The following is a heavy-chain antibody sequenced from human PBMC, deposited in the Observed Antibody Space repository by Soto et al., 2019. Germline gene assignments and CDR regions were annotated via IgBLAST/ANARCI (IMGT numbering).Heavy chain of an antibody. D-gene: IGHD3-9*01. J-gene: IGHJ5*02. CDR1: GFTFSSYG. Sequence: GGSLRLSCAASGFTFSSYGMHWVRQAPGKGLEWVAVISYDGSNKYYADSVKGRFTISRDNSKNTLYLQMNSLRAEDTAMYYCSRDFIYDILTEGFDPWGQGTLVTVSS. CDR2: ISYDGSNK. CDR3: SRDFIYDILTEGFDP. V-gene: IGHV3-30*03.